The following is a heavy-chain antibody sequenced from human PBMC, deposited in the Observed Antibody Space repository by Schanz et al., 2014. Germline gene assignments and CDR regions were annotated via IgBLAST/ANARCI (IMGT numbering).Heavy chain of an antibody. J-gene: IGHJ4*02. V-gene: IGHV3-48*01. CDR2: ISSSSSTI. CDR3: ARGGSGSHYRLDY. Sequence: VQLVESGGGVVQPGRSLRLSCAASGFSVGNKYMNWVRQAPGKGLEWISYISSSSSTIYYADSMKGRFTVSRDNAENALYLQMNSLRAEDTGLYFCARGGSGSHYRLDYWGQGTLVTVSS. CDR1: GFSVGNKY. D-gene: IGHD1-26*01.